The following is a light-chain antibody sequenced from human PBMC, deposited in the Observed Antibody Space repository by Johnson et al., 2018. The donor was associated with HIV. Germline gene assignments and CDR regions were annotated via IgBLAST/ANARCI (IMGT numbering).Light chain of an antibody. CDR1: SSAMGNYA. CDR2: ENN. Sequence: QSILTQPPSVSAAPGQKVTISCSGSSSAMGNYAVSWYQQLPGTAPELLIYENNKRPSGIPDQFSGSKSGTSATLGITGLQTGDEADYYCGTWDSSLSAYVFGTGTKVTVL. V-gene: IGLV1-51*02. CDR3: GTWDSSLSAYV. J-gene: IGLJ1*01.